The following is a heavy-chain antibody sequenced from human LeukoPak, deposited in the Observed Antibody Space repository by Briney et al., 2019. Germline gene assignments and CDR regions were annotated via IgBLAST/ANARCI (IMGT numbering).Heavy chain of an antibody. J-gene: IGHJ5*02. CDR3: ARTSGDSSGYYWFDP. CDR2: ISYDGSNK. CDR1: GFTFSSYA. D-gene: IGHD3-22*01. V-gene: IGHV3-30-3*01. Sequence: GGSLRLSCAASGFTFSSYAMHWVRQAPGKGLERVAVISYDGSNKYYADSVKGRFTISRDNSKNTLYLQMNSLRAEDTAVYYCARTSGDSSGYYWFDPWGQGTLVTVSS.